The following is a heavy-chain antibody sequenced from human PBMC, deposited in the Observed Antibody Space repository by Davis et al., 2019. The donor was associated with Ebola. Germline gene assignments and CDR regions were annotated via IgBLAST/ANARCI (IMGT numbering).Heavy chain of an antibody. D-gene: IGHD4-23*01. Sequence: AASVKVSCKASGYTFTGYYMHWVRQAPGQELEWMGWINPNSGGTKYAQKFQGWVTMTRDTSFSTAYMELGRLTSDDTAVYYCARGCRATVLMGEWYFDLWGRGTLVTVSP. V-gene: IGHV1-2*04. CDR3: ARGCRATVLMGEWYFDL. CDR1: GYTFTGYY. CDR2: INPNSGGT. J-gene: IGHJ2*01.